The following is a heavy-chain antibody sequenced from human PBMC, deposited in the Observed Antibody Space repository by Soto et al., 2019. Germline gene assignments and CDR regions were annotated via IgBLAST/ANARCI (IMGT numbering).Heavy chain of an antibody. Sequence: ASVKVSCKXSGYTFTGYYMHWVRQAPGQGLEWMGWINPNSGGTNYAQKFQGRVTMTRDTSISTAYMELSRLRSDDTAVYYCAREGNYYDSSGYYYGMDVWGQGTTVTVSS. J-gene: IGHJ6*02. CDR3: AREGNYYDSSGYYYGMDV. CDR2: INPNSGGT. D-gene: IGHD3-22*01. CDR1: GYTFTGYY. V-gene: IGHV1-2*02.